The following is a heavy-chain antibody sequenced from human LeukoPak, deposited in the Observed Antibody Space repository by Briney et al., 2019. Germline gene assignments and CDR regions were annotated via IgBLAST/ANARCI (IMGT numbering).Heavy chain of an antibody. J-gene: IGHJ4*02. Sequence: PSETLSLPCAVSGGSICSNSYYWGWVRQPPGKGLEWLGRIYYSGSTCYNPSLKGQLTLSVDTSKNQFSLKLRSVMAADTAVYYCARAYCVGDCTVLHIYFDNGGQGTLVTASA. CDR1: GGSICSNSYY. V-gene: IGHV4-39*01. D-gene: IGHD2-21*02. CDR2: IYYSGST. CDR3: ARAYCVGDCTVLHIYFDN.